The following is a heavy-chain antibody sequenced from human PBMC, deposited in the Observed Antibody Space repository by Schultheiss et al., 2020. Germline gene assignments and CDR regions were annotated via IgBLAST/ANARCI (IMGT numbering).Heavy chain of an antibody. CDR3: ARSPTVTTSPFDY. CDR2: IIPILGIA. CDR1: GGTFSSYT. J-gene: IGHJ4*02. Sequence: SVKVSCKASGGTFSSYTISWVRQAPGQGLEWMGRIIPILGIANYAQKFQGRVTITADKSTSTAYMELSSLRSEDTAVYYCARSPTVTTSPFDYWGQGTLVTVSS. V-gene: IGHV1-69*02. D-gene: IGHD4-17*01.